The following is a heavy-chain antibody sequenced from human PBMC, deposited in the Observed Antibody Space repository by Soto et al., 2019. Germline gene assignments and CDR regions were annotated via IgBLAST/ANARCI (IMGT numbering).Heavy chain of an antibody. CDR1: GVPLSAYY. CDR2: NYHSGPT. J-gene: IGHJ4*02. D-gene: IGHD5-12*01. V-gene: IGHV4-59*01. Sequence: SETLSLTCAVSGVPLSAYYWSWIRRPPGKGLEWIGYNYHSGPTNYNPSLKSRDTPSVDPSNNTFSLRLTSVTAADTAIYYCVREAYIGYGHAIDYWGQGTLVTVSS. CDR3: VREAYIGYGHAIDY.